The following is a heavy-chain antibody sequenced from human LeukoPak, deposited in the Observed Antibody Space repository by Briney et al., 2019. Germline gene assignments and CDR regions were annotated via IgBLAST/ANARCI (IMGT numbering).Heavy chain of an antibody. D-gene: IGHD6-19*01. CDR3: ARDRRHSSGWYGGFDY. CDR1: GFTVSSNY. Sequence: GGSLRLSCAASGFTVSSNYMSWVRQAPGKGLEWVSVIYSGGSTYYTDSVKGRFTISSDNSKNTLYLQMTSLRAKDTAVYYCARDRRHSSGWYGGFDYWGQGTLVTVSS. V-gene: IGHV3-66*02. CDR2: IYSGGST. J-gene: IGHJ4*02.